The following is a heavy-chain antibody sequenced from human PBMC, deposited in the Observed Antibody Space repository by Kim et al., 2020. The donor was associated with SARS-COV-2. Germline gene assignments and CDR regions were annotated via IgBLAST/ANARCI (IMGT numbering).Heavy chain of an antibody. J-gene: IGHJ4*02. Sequence: SVKVSFKASGVTFSSYSISWVRQAPGQGLEWMGRIIPILGIATYAQNFQGRVTITADKSTSTAYMELSSLRSEDTAVYYCACDPGPIRAAAGDFDYWGERTLVTVST. D-gene: IGHD6-13*01. CDR2: IIPILGIA. V-gene: IGHV1-69*04. CDR1: GVTFSSYS. CDR3: ACDPGPIRAAAGDFDY.